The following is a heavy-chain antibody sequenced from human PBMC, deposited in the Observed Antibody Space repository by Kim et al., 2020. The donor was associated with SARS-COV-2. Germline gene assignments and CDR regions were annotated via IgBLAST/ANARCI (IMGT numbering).Heavy chain of an antibody. D-gene: IGHD3-16*01. J-gene: IGHJ4*02. CDR2: INTDGSLS. CDR1: GFTFSTYW. V-gene: IGHV3-74*01. CDR3: VRGGKDDTASLDY. Sequence: GGSLRLSCAASGFTFSTYWMLWVRHTPGQGLVWVSRINTDGSLSNYADSVKGRFTISRDPATLYRRMNSLTAEDTAVYYCVRGGKDDTASLDYWGQGILVTVSA.